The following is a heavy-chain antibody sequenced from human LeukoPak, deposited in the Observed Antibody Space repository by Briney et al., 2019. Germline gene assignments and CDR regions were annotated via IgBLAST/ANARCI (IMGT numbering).Heavy chain of an antibody. J-gene: IGHJ3*02. CDR3: AMIAQGAFDI. D-gene: IGHD3-22*01. CDR1: GGTFSNYA. CDR2: INPNSGGT. Sequence: ASVKVSCKASGGTFSNYAISWVRQTPGQGLEWMGWINPNSGGTNYAQKFQGRVTMTRDTSISTAYMELSRLRSDDTAVYYCAMIAQGAFDIWGQGTMVTVSS. V-gene: IGHV1-2*02.